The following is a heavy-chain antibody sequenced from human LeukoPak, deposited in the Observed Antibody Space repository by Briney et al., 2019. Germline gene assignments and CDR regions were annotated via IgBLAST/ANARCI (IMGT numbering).Heavy chain of an antibody. V-gene: IGHV4-59*08. CDR2: IYYIGST. J-gene: IGHJ4*02. D-gene: IGHD5-18*01. CDR1: GGSISSYY. CDR3: ARSRGYSYGTTFLDY. Sequence: SETLSLTCTVSGGSISSYYWSWIRQPPGKGLEWIGYIYYIGSTNYNPSLKSRVTISVDTSKNQFSLKLSSVTAADTAVYYCARSRGYSYGTTFLDYWGQGTLVTVSS.